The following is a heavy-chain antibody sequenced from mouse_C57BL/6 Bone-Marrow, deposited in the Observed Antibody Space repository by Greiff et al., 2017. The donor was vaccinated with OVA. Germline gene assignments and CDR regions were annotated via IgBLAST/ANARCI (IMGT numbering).Heavy chain of an antibody. J-gene: IGHJ2*01. D-gene: IGHD4-1*01. V-gene: IGHV1-85*01. CDR2: IYPRDGST. CDR1: GYTFTSYD. Sequence: QVQLKESGPELVKPGASVKLSCKASGYTFTSYDINWVKQRPGQGLEWIGWIYPRDGSTKYNEKFKGKATLTVDTSSSTAYMELHSLTSEDSAVYFCARKSNWDYFDYWGQGTTLTVSS. CDR3: ARKSNWDYFDY.